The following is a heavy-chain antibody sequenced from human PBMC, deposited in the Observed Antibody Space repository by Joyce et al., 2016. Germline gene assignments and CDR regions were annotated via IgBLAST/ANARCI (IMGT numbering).Heavy chain of an antibody. CDR1: GFSLSSTGMF. J-gene: IGHJ4*02. D-gene: IGHD5-24*01. CDR3: ARMSRDAYNSFDY. CDR2: IDWEDDK. V-gene: IGHV2-70*01. Sequence: QVTLRESGPALVKPTQTLTLTCTFSGFSLSSTGMFVSWIRQPPGKALEWLALIDWEDDKYYSTSLKTRLTISKDTSKNQVVLTMTNLDPVDTATYYCARMSRDAYNSFDYWGQGTLVTVSS.